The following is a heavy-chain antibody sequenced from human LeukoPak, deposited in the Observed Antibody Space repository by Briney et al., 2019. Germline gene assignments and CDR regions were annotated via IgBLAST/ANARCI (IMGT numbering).Heavy chain of an antibody. CDR1: GYSFTSCD. V-gene: IGHV1-8*01. CDR3: AAHTYYYSSGSFGH. J-gene: IGHJ4*02. CDR2: MNPSSGNT. D-gene: IGHD3-10*01. Sequence: GASVKVSCKASGYSFTSCDINWVRQAPGQGPEWIGWMNPSSGNTGYAQRFQGRVTMTRDTSTSTAYLELSSLTSDDTAVYYCAAHTYYYSSGSFGHWGQGTLVTVSS.